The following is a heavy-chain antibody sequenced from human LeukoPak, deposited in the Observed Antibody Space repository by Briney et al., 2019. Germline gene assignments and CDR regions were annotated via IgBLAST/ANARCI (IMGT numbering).Heavy chain of an antibody. CDR1: GYTSTSYY. Sequence: ASVTVSCKASGYTSTSYYMHWGRQAPGQGLEWMGLINPSGGSTNYAQKFQGRVTMPRDTSTSTVYMELSSLRSEDTAVYYCARDFAYGSGSTHFDSWGQGTLVTVSS. J-gene: IGHJ4*02. CDR3: ARDFAYGSGSTHFDS. D-gene: IGHD3-10*01. CDR2: INPSGGST. V-gene: IGHV1-46*01.